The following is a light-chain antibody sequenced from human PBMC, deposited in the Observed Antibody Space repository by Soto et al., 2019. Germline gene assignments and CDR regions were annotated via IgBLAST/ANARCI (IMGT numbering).Light chain of an antibody. Sequence: IVWTQSPGTLSLSPGERATLSCGASQSVTNNFLAWYQQKPGQAPRLLIYGASSRATGVPDRFSGSGSGTAFTLTISRLEPGDFAVYYCQQYGTPLFTFGPGTKVDIK. CDR1: QSVTNNF. V-gene: IGKV3-20*01. CDR3: QQYGTPLFT. J-gene: IGKJ3*01. CDR2: GAS.